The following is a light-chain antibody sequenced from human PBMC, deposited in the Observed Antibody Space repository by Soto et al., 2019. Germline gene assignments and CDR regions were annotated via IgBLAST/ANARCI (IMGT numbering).Light chain of an antibody. CDR2: GAS. Sequence: EIVLTQSPATLSLSPGERATLSCRASQSVSSYLAWYQQKPGQAPRLIIYGASNRATGIPARFSGSGSGTDFTLTISSLEPEDFAVYYCQQRSNWPPITFGQGTRLEIK. V-gene: IGKV3-11*01. CDR1: QSVSSY. CDR3: QQRSNWPPIT. J-gene: IGKJ5*01.